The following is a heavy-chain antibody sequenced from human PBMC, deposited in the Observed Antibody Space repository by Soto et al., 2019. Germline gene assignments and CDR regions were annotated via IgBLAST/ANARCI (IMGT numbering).Heavy chain of an antibody. Sequence: QVQLVQSGAEVKKPGSSVKVSSKASGGTFSSYAISWVRQAPGQGLEWMGGIIPIFGTANYAQKFQGRVTITADESTSTAYMELSSLRSEDTAVYYCARVGDYYDSSGYYFPLDYWGQGTLFTVSS. CDR1: GGTFSSYA. J-gene: IGHJ4*02. D-gene: IGHD3-22*01. V-gene: IGHV1-69*12. CDR2: IIPIFGTA. CDR3: ARVGDYYDSSGYYFPLDY.